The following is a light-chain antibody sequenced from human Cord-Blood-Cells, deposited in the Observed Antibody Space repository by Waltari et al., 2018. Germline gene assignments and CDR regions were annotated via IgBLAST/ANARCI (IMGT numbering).Light chain of an antibody. Sequence: QSALTQPASVSGSPGQSITISCTGTSSDVGSYNLVSWYQQHPNKAPKLMIYDGSKRPSGFSIRCSGSKSGNPASLTFAGLQAEDEADYYSSSYAGSSVVFGTGTKVTVL. V-gene: IGLV2-23*01. CDR2: DGS. CDR3: SSYAGSSVV. J-gene: IGLJ1*01. CDR1: SSDVGSYNL.